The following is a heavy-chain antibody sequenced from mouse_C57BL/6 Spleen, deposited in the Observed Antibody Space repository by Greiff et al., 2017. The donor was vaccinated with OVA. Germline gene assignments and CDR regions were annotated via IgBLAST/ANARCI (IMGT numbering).Heavy chain of an antibody. CDR1: GFTFSDCG. Sequence: DVKLVESGGGLVKPGGSLKLSCAASGFTFSDCGMHWVRQAPEKGLEWVAYISSGSSTIYYADTVKGRFTISRDNAKNTLFLQRTSLRSEDTAMYYCARALDYYGSSYDYAMDYWGQGTSVTVSS. V-gene: IGHV5-17*01. J-gene: IGHJ4*01. CDR3: ARALDYYGSSYDYAMDY. CDR2: ISSGSSTI. D-gene: IGHD1-1*01.